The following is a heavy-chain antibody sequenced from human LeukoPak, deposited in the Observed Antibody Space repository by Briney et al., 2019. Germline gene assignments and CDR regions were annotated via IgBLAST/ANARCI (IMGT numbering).Heavy chain of an antibody. D-gene: IGHD4-23*01. CDR2: ISYDGSNK. CDR1: GFTFRSFG. V-gene: IGHV3-30*03. Sequence: PGGSLRLSCLASGFTFRSFGMHWVRQAPGTGLEWVALISYDGSNKNYADSVKGRFTISRDNSKNILYLQMNSLRVEDTAVCFCARGYGGNSAAFDIWGQGTMVTVSS. J-gene: IGHJ3*02. CDR3: ARGYGGNSAAFDI.